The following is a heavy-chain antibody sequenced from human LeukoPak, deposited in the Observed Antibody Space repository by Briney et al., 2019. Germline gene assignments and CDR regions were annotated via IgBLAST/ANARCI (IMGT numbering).Heavy chain of an antibody. CDR2: FIPIFGTA. CDR1: GGTFSSYA. J-gene: IGHJ6*03. V-gene: IGHV1-69*05. Sequence: SSVKVSCKASGGTFSSYAISWVRQAPGQGLEWMGGFIPIFGTANYAQKFQGRVTITTDESTSTAYMELSSLRSEDTAVYYCHVDLDSSGYYYEGARGYYYMDVWGKGTTVTVSS. D-gene: IGHD3-22*01. CDR3: HVDLDSSGYYYEGARGYYYMDV.